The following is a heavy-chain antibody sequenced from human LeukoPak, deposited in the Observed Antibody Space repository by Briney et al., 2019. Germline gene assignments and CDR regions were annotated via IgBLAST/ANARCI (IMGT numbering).Heavy chain of an antibody. CDR2: IYTSGST. Sequence: SETLSLTCTVSGGSISSGSYYWSWIRQPAGEGLEWIGRIYTSGSTNYNPSLKSRVTISVDTSKNQFSLKLSSVTAADTAVYYCARGWVGPEYWGQGTLVTVSS. CDR1: GGSISSGSYY. J-gene: IGHJ4*02. CDR3: ARGWVGPEY. V-gene: IGHV4-61*02. D-gene: IGHD1-26*01.